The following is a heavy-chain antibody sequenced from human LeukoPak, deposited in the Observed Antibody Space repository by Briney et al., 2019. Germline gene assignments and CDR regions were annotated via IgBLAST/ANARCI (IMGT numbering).Heavy chain of an antibody. J-gene: IGHJ6*02. CDR1: GGSISSYY. V-gene: IGHV4-59*01. Sequence: SETLSLTCTVSGGSISSYYWSWIRQPPGKGLEWIGYIYYSGSTNYNPSLKSRVTISVDTSKNQFSLKLNSLTAADTAVYYCARWDYSNYYYGMDVWGQGTTVTVSS. CDR3: ARWDYSNYYYGMDV. D-gene: IGHD4-4*01. CDR2: IYYSGST.